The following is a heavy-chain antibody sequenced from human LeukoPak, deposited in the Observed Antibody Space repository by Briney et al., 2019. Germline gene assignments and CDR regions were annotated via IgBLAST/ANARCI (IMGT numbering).Heavy chain of an antibody. V-gene: IGHV1-8*01. J-gene: IGHJ4*02. D-gene: IGHD3-3*01. CDR3: ARIPIFGEVDDY. CDR1: GYTFTSYD. Sequence: ASVKVSCKASGYTFTSYDINWVRQATGQGLEWMGWMNPNSGNTGYAQKFQGRVTMTRNTSISTAYVELSSLRSEDTAVYYCARIPIFGEVDDYWGQGTLVTVSS. CDR2: MNPNSGNT.